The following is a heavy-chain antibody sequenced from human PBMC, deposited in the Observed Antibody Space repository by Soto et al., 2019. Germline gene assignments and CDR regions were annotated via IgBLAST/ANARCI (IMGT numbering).Heavy chain of an antibody. V-gene: IGHV4-39*01. D-gene: IGHD3-22*01. CDR2: IYYSGNT. J-gene: IGHJ6*02. Sequence: PSETLSLTCAVSGGSITSSRSYWGWIRQPPGKGLEWIGSIYYSGNTYLSPSLHGRVTMSVDTSKNQFSLRLSSVTAADTAVYYCARLWDYDSRAQDYYYYHGMDVWGQGTTVTVSS. CDR3: ARLWDYDSRAQDYYYYHGMDV. CDR1: GGSITSSRSY.